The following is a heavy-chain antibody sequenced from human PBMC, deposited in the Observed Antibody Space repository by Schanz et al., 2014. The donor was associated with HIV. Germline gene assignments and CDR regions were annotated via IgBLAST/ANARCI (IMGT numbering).Heavy chain of an antibody. V-gene: IGHV3-30*03. CDR3: ARGYGGYDHYDY. Sequence: QVQLVESGGGVVQPGRSLRLSCAASGFTFSSYGMHWVRQAPGKGLEWVAVISYDGSNKYYADSVKGRFTISRDKSKNTLYLQMNSLRAEDTAVYYCARGYGGYDHYDYWGQGTLVTVSS. J-gene: IGHJ4*02. D-gene: IGHD5-12*01. CDR1: GFTFSSYG. CDR2: ISYDGSNK.